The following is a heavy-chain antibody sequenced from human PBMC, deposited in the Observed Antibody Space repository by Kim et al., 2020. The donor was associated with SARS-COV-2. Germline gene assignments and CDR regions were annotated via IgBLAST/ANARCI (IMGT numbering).Heavy chain of an antibody. V-gene: IGHV3-30*04. Sequence: GGSLRLSCAASGFTFSSYAMHWVRQAPGKGLEWVAVISYDGSNKYYADSVKGRFTISRDNSKNTLYLQMNSLRAEDTAVYYCARDYEAGRGDGMDVWGQGTTVTVSS. CDR3: ARDYEAGRGDGMDV. CDR2: ISYDGSNK. J-gene: IGHJ6*02. CDR1: GFTFSSYA. D-gene: IGHD6-19*01.